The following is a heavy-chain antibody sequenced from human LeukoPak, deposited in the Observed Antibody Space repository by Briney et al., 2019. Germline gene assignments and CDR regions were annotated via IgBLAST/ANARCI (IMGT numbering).Heavy chain of an antibody. CDR2: IYYSGST. D-gene: IGHD5-24*01. CDR1: GFTFSSYA. V-gene: IGHV4-59*01. Sequence: SGGSLRLSCAASGFTFSSYAMSWVRQAPGKGLEWIGYIYYSGSTNYNPSLKSRVTISVDTSKNQFSLKLSSVTAADTAVYYCVSGYNHNGYFDYWGQGTLVTVSS. CDR3: VSGYNHNGYFDY. J-gene: IGHJ4*02.